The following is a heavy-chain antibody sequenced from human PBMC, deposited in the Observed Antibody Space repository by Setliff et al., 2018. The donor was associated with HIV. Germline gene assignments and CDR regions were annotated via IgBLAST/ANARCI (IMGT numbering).Heavy chain of an antibody. D-gene: IGHD4-4*01. J-gene: IGHJ4*02. CDR2: IYTIGST. CDR3: ARVGGKGYSNFLDS. V-gene: IGHV4-61*02. CDR1: GGSISSGSYY. Sequence: LSLTCTVSGGSISSGSYYWSWIRQPAGKGLELIGRIYTIGSTNYNPSLKSRVAISVDTSKNQFSLNLTSVTAADTAMYFCARVGGKGYSNFLDSWGQGALVTVSS.